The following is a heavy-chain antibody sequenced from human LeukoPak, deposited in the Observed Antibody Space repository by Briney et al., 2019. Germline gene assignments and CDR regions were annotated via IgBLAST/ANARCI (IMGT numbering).Heavy chain of an antibody. D-gene: IGHD5-18*01. CDR3: ASEDLQLSRGMDV. V-gene: IGHV4-4*07. CDR1: GASIRSYH. J-gene: IGHJ6*02. CDR2: IYSSGST. Sequence: SETLALTCDGSGASIRSYHWSWIRQPAGKGLELIGRIYSSGSTKYRPSLKGRVTMSVDTSKNQFSLKLSSVTAADTAVYYCASEDLQLSRGMDVWGQGATVTVSS.